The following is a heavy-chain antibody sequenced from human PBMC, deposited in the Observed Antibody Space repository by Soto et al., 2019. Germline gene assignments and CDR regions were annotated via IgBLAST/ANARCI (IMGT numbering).Heavy chain of an antibody. V-gene: IGHV3-33*01. CDR2: IWYNGSNK. D-gene: IGHD2-15*01. CDR3: AREVAADYYYYYYYIDV. J-gene: IGHJ6*03. Sequence: QVQLVESGGGVVQPGRSLRLSCAASGFTFSSYGMHWVRQAPGKGLEWVAVIWYNGSNKYYADSVKGRFTISRDNSKNTLYLQMNSLRAEDTAVYYCAREVAADYYYYYYYIDVWGKGTTVTVSS. CDR1: GFTFSSYG.